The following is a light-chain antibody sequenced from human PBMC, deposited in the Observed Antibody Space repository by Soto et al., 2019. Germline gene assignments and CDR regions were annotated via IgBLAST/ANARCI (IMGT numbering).Light chain of an antibody. Sequence: DIQMTKSPSSLSASVGDRVTITCRASQGINNYLAWYQQKPGKVPKLLICAASTLQSGVPSRFSGSGSGTDFTHSLSSLQPEDVATYYCQKYNSPPHTFGQGTKLQIK. CDR2: AAS. V-gene: IGKV1-27*01. CDR1: QGINNY. J-gene: IGKJ2*01. CDR3: QKYNSPPHT.